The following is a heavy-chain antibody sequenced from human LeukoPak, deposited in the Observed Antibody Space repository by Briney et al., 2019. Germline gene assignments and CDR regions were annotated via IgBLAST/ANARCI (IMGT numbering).Heavy chain of an antibody. CDR3: AELGITMIGGV. Sequence: GGSLRLSCAASEFTFSSYWMHWVRQAPGKGLVWVSRINSDGRSTSYADSVKGRFTISRDNAQNTLYLQMNSLPAEDTAVYYCAELGITMIGGVWGKGTTVTISS. CDR1: EFTFSSYW. V-gene: IGHV3-74*01. D-gene: IGHD3-10*02. CDR2: INSDGRST. J-gene: IGHJ6*04.